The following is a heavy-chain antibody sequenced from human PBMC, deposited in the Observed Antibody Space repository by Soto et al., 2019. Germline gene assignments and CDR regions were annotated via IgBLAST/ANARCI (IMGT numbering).Heavy chain of an antibody. CDR3: ARRVDYGDYGLYYFDY. Sequence: QVQLVQSGAEVKKPGSSVKVSCKASGGTFSSYAISWVRQAPGQGLEWMGGIIPIFGTANYAQKFQGRVTITADESTSTAYMELSSLRSEDTAMYYCARRVDYGDYGLYYFDYWGQGTLVTVSS. J-gene: IGHJ4*02. CDR2: IIPIFGTA. CDR1: GGTFSSYA. V-gene: IGHV1-69*01. D-gene: IGHD4-17*01.